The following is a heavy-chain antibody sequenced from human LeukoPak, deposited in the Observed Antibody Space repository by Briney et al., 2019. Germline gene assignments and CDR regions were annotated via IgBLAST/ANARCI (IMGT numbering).Heavy chain of an antibody. J-gene: IGHJ4*02. D-gene: IGHD3-10*01. CDR2: INPSGGRT. V-gene: IGHV1-46*01. CDR1: GYTFTGYY. Sequence: ASVKVSCKASGYTFTGYYIHWVRQAPGQGLEWMGMINPSGGRTTYAKKFQGRVTMTRDTSTNTVYTELSSLRSDDTAVYYCARDYYGGHNLYNFDLWGQGTRVIASS. CDR3: ARDYYGGHNLYNFDL.